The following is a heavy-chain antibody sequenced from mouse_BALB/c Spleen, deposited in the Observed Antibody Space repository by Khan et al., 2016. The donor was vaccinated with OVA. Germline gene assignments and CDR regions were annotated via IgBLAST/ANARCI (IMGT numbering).Heavy chain of an antibody. D-gene: IGHD3-3*01. CDR3: VRGRAY. CDR2: ISYSGRT. J-gene: IGHJ3*01. V-gene: IGHV3-2*02. CDR1: GYSITSDYA. Sequence: EVELVESGPGLVKPSLSLSLTCTVTGYSITSDYAWNWIRQFPGHKLEWMGYISYSGRTSYTPSLKSRISITRDTSKNQFFLQLNSVTTEDTATYFWVRGRAYWGQGTLVTVSA.